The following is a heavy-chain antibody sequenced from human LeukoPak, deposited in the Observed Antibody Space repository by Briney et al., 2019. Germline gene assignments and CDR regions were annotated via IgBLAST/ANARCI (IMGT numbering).Heavy chain of an antibody. V-gene: IGHV4-34*01. Sequence: SETLSLTCAVYGGSFSGYYWSWIRQPPGKGLEWIGEINHSGSTNYNPSLNSRVTISVDTSKNQFSLKLSSVTAADTAVYYCARVRFTLLSVSSWPDSNWFDPWGQGTLVTVSS. CDR1: GGSFSGYY. J-gene: IGHJ5*02. CDR2: INHSGST. D-gene: IGHD6-13*01. CDR3: ARVRFTLLSVSSWPDSNWFDP.